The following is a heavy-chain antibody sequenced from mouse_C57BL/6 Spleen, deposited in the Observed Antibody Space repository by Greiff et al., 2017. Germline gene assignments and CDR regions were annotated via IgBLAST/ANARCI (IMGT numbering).Heavy chain of an antibody. CDR3: ARSYYYGSSPFDD. CDR2: IYPRSGNT. D-gene: IGHD1-1*01. V-gene: IGHV1-81*01. J-gene: IGHJ2*01. Sequence: QVHVKQSGAELARPGASVKLSCKASGYTFTSYGISWVKQRTGQGLEWIGEIYPRSGNTYYNEKFKGKATLTADKSSSTAYMELRSLTSEDSAVYFCARSYYYGSSPFDDWGQGTTLTVSS. CDR1: GYTFTSYG.